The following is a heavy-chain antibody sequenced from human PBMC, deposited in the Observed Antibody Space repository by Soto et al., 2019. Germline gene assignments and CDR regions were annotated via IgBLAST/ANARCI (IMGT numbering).Heavy chain of an antibody. V-gene: IGHV4-39*01. CDR1: GGSISSSSYY. CDR2: IYYSGST. J-gene: IGHJ4*02. CDR3: ARHPWFGESPSDY. Sequence: QLLVSGPGLVTPSETLSLTCTVSGGSISSSSYYWGWIRQPPGKGLEWIGSIYYSGSTYYNPSLKSRVTISVDTSKNQFSLKLSSVTAADTAVYYCARHPWFGESPSDYWGQGTLVTVSS. D-gene: IGHD3-10*01.